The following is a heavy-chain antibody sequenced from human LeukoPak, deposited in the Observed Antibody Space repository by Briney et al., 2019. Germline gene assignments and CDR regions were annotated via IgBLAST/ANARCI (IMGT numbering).Heavy chain of an antibody. V-gene: IGHV1-2*04. CDR1: GYTFTGYY. CDR2: INPNSGGP. Sequence: ASVKVSCKASGYTFTGYYMHWVRQAPGQGLEWMGWINPNSGGPNYAQKFQGWVTMTRDTSISTAYMKLSRLRSDTTAVYYCAREGTGMVAFDYWGQGTLVTVCS. J-gene: IGHJ4*02. CDR3: AREGTGMVAFDY. D-gene: IGHD5-18*01.